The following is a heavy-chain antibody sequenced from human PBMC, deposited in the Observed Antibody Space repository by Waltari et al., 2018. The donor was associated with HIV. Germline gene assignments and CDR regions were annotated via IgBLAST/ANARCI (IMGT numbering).Heavy chain of an antibody. Sequence: QVQLQQWGAGLLKPSETLSLTCAVYGGSFSGYYWSWIRQPPGKGLEWIGEINHSGSTNYHPSLKSRVTISVDTSKNQFSLKLRSVTAADTAVYYCARALPFGVVSVYFDYWGQGTLVTVSS. CDR2: INHSGST. J-gene: IGHJ4*02. V-gene: IGHV4-34*01. CDR1: GGSFSGYY. CDR3: ARALPFGVVSVYFDY. D-gene: IGHD3-3*01.